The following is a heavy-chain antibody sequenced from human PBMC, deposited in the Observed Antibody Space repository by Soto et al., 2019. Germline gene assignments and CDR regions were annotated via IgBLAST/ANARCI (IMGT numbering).Heavy chain of an antibody. D-gene: IGHD3-22*01. Sequence: EVQLVESGGGLVKPGGSLRLSCAASGFTFSSYSMNWVRQAPGKGLEWVSSISSSSSYIYYADSVKGRFTISRDNAKNALYLQLNSLRAEDTALYYCANARGDYYESSGYYYASGWYFYLWGRGTLVAVSS. CDR1: GFTFSSYS. CDR2: ISSSSSYI. CDR3: ANARGDYYESSGYYYASGWYFYL. J-gene: IGHJ2*01. V-gene: IGHV3-21*01.